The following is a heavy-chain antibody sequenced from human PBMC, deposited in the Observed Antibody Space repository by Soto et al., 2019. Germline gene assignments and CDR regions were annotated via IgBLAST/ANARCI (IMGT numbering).Heavy chain of an antibody. J-gene: IGHJ4*02. CDR1: GFTVISYA. Sequence: GSLRLSCAASGFTVISYAMSWVRQAPGKGLEWVSAISGSGGSTYYADSVKGRFTISGDNSKNTLYLQMNSLGAEDTAVYYCAKALSIFGVVIIFDYWGQGTLVTVSS. CDR2: ISGSGGST. D-gene: IGHD3-3*01. CDR3: AKALSIFGVVIIFDY. V-gene: IGHV3-23*01.